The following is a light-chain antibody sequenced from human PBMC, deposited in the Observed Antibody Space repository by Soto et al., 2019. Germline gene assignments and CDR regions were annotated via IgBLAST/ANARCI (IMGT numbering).Light chain of an antibody. CDR2: SAS. CDR3: QLTYSTPWT. CDR1: QDINNC. J-gene: IGKJ1*01. Sequence: DIQLTQTPSSLSASVGDRVTITCQASQDINNCLNWYQPKPGKAPELLIYSASALQSGLPSRFNGYGSGADFALTTSSLQTEDFATYYRQLTYSTPWTFV. V-gene: IGKV1-39*01.